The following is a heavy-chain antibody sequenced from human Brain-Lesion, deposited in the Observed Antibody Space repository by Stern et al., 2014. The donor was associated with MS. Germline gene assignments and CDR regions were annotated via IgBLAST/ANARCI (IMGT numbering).Heavy chain of an antibody. CDR1: GGSISSGGYY. J-gene: IGHJ6*02. V-gene: IGHV4-61*02. CDR3: ARGRVVPGFQYYATDV. Sequence: KESGPGLVKPSQTLSLSCTVSGGSISSGGYYWSWIRQPAGKGLEWIGRIFNSGSTSYTPSLKSRVTISIDTSKNQFSLRLTPMTAADTAVYYCARGRVVPGFQYYATDVWGQGTTVIVSS. CDR2: IFNSGST. D-gene: IGHD2-2*01.